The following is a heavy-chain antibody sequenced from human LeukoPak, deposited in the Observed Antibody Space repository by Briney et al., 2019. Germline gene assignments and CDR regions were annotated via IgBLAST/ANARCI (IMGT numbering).Heavy chain of an antibody. J-gene: IGHJ6*03. Sequence: PSETLSLTCTVSGGSISSSSYYWGWIRQPPGKGLEWIGSIYYSGSTYYNPSLKCRVTISVDTSKNQFSLKLSSVTAADTAVYYCARQLRAAARYVLYYYYMDVWGKGTTVTISS. D-gene: IGHD6-13*01. V-gene: IGHV4-39*07. CDR1: GGSISSSSYY. CDR3: ARQLRAAARYVLYYYYMDV. CDR2: IYYSGST.